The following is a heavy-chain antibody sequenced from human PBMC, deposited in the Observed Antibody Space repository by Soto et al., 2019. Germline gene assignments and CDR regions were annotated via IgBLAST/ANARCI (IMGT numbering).Heavy chain of an antibody. CDR2: ISSSGSTI. V-gene: IGHV3-48*01. D-gene: IGHD1-26*01. J-gene: IGHJ4*02. Sequence: GGSLRLSCAASGFTFSSYTMNWVRQAPGEGLEWVSYISSSGSTIYYADSVKGRFTISRDNAKNSLYLQMNSLRAEDTAVYYCAREEVGATTGFDYSGQGTLVTVSS. CDR1: GFTFSSYT. CDR3: AREEVGATTGFDY.